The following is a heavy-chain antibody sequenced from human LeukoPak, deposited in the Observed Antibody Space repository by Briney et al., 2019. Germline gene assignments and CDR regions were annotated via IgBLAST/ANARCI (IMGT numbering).Heavy chain of an antibody. J-gene: IGHJ4*02. V-gene: IGHV4-34*01. Sequence: PSETLSLTCAVYGGSFSGYYWSWIRQPPGKGLEWIGEINHSGSTNYNPSLKSRVTISVDTSKNQFSLKLSSVTAADTAVYYCARDHVDSGWYFSGTPPVRLDYWGQGTLVTVSS. CDR2: INHSGST. D-gene: IGHD6-19*01. CDR1: GGSFSGYY. CDR3: ARDHVDSGWYFSGTPPVRLDY.